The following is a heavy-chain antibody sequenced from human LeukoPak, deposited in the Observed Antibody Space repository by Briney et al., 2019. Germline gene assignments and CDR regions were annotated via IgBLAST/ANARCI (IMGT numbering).Heavy chain of an antibody. CDR3: ASQYDYVWGSYRAPFDY. D-gene: IGHD3-16*02. CDR1: GYTFTSYG. V-gene: IGHV1-18*01. J-gene: IGHJ4*02. Sequence: GASVKVSCKASGYTFTSYGISWVRQAPGQGLERMGWISAYNGNTNYAQKLQGRVTMTTDTSTSTAYMELRSLRSEDTAVYHCASQYDYVWGSYRAPFDYWGQGTLVTVSS. CDR2: ISAYNGNT.